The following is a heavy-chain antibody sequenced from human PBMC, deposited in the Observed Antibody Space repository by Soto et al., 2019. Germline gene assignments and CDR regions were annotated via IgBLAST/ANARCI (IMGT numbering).Heavy chain of an antibody. J-gene: IGHJ4*02. Sequence: QVQLVESGGGLVKPGGSLRLSCAASGFTFSDYYMSWIRQAPGKGLEWVSYISSSNSYTNYADSVKGRFTISRDNAKNSLYLPMNSLRAEDTAVYYCTAAPRTPTVQWMDYWGQGTLVTVSS. CDR3: TAAPRTPTVQWMDY. V-gene: IGHV3-11*05. CDR1: GFTFSDYY. D-gene: IGHD4-17*01. CDR2: ISSSNSYT.